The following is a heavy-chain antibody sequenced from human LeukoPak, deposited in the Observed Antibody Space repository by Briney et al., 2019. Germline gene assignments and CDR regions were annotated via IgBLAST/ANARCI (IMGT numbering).Heavy chain of an antibody. Sequence: GPLRLSCAASGSAFSRSWIHWVRQAPGRGLVWVSHINNDATRTTYADSVRGRFTISRDNAKNTVSLQMNSLRAEDTAVYYCASDGAYAMAVWGQGTTVTVSS. V-gene: IGHV3-74*01. CDR1: GSAFSRSW. D-gene: IGHD1-26*01. CDR2: INNDATRT. J-gene: IGHJ6*02. CDR3: ASDGAYAMAV.